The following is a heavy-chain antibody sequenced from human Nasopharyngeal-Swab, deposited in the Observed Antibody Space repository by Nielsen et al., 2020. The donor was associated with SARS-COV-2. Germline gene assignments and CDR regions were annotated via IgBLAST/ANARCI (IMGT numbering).Heavy chain of an antibody. J-gene: IGHJ3*02. CDR1: GFSFKTSP. Sequence: GESLKISCEASGFSFKTSPMHWVRQAPDKGLEWVAVIASDGSLYEQYAAPVKGRFTISRDDSKNTLDLQMNSLRDDDTAVYYCAREGFTSGHAGTFDIRGQGTMVTVS. V-gene: IGHV3-30*04. CDR3: AREGFTSGHAGTFDI. D-gene: IGHD2-2*01. CDR2: IASDGSLYE.